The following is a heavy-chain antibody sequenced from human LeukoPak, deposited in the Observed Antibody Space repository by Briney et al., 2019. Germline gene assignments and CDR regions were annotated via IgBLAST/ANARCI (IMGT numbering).Heavy chain of an antibody. CDR1: GFTVSTYW. D-gene: IGHD3-16*01. Sequence: GGCLRLSCAVPGFTVSTYWMDWVRQAPGKGLVYVSRIKSDGTSTSYADSARQRYTISRENAKNMLYLQMNSLRPEDTAVYYCAIIHVGGWGQGTPVTVSS. CDR2: IKSDGTST. J-gene: IGHJ4*02. V-gene: IGHV3-74*01. CDR3: AIIHVGG.